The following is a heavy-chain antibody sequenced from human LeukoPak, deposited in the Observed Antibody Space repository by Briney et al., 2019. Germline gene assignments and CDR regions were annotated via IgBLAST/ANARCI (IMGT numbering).Heavy chain of an antibody. Sequence: PSETLSLTCTVSGGSISSYYWSWIRQPPGKGLEWIGYIYYTGSTTYNPSLKSRVTISVGTSKNQVSLRLFSVTAADTAVYYCARSYVFSDAFDIWGQGTMVTASS. J-gene: IGHJ3*02. D-gene: IGHD3-16*01. V-gene: IGHV4-59*01. CDR3: ARSYVFSDAFDI. CDR1: GGSISSYY. CDR2: IYYTGST.